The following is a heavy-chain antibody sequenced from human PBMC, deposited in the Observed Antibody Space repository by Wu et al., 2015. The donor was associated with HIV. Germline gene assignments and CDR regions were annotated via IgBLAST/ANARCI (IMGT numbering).Heavy chain of an antibody. CDR3: ARERRFGSSGYPDY. Sequence: QVKLVQSGAEVKKPGASVKVSCKTSGFTFMNYGFSWVRQAPGQGLEWMGWISAYNGKENYAERLQGRVTMTTDTPTSTAYMELRNLGSDDTGVYFCARERRFGSSGYPDYWGQGTLVTVSP. CDR2: ISAYNGKE. V-gene: IGHV1-18*01. CDR1: GFTFMNYG. J-gene: IGHJ4*02. D-gene: IGHD3-22*01.